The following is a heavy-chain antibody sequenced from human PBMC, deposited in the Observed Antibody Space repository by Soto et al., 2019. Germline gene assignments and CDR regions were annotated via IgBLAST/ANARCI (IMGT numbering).Heavy chain of an antibody. CDR2: IFANGHT. J-gene: IGHJ5*02. CDR1: GGSISENY. D-gene: IGHD6-13*01. V-gene: IGHV4-4*07. Sequence: XASLALTCIVSGGSISENYWNWVRQPPGKGLEWIGLIFANGHTDYNPSLKSRVTMSVDASKNQFSLRLTSMTAADTAVYYCVASLAASGLNWLDPCGRGTLVTVSS. CDR3: VASLAASGLNWLDP.